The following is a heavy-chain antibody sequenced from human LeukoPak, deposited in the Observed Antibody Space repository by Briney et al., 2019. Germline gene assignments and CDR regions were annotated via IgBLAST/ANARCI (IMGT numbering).Heavy chain of an antibody. CDR1: GFIFGNYW. Sequence: GGSLRLSCAASGFIFGNYWMHWVRQAPGKGLVWVSRSNSDGSSTTYADSVKGRFTFSRDNAKNTLYLQMNSLRVEDTAVYYCARDYSDSSDYYTFDPWGQGTLVTVSS. V-gene: IGHV3-74*01. J-gene: IGHJ5*02. CDR2: SNSDGSST. D-gene: IGHD3-22*01. CDR3: ARDYSDSSDYYTFDP.